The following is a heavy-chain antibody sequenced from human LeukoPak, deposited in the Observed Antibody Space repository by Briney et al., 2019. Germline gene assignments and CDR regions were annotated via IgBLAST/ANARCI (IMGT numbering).Heavy chain of an antibody. Sequence: GGSLRLSCEASGFTFSTYWMSWVRQAPGKGLEWVANIKQDGSEKYYVDSVKGRFTISGDNAKNSLYLQMNSLRAEDTAMYYCARDSAGNDYWGQGTLVTVSS. D-gene: IGHD6-13*01. V-gene: IGHV3-7*01. CDR1: GFTFSTYW. CDR3: ARDSAGNDY. CDR2: IKQDGSEK. J-gene: IGHJ4*02.